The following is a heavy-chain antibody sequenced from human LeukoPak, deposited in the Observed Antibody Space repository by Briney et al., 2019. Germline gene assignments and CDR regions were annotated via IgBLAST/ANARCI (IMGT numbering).Heavy chain of an antibody. V-gene: IGHV4-34*01. J-gene: IGHJ6*02. D-gene: IGHD2-2*01. CDR2: INHSGST. CDR3: AGGYCSSTSCLGFYGMDV. CDR1: GGPFSIYC. Sequence: SETLSLTCGVYGGPFSIYCWNWIRQSPGEGLEWIGEINHSGSTNYNPSLKSRVTISVDTSKNQFSLKLSSVTAADTAVYYCAGGYCSSTSCLGFYGMDVWGQGTTVTVSS.